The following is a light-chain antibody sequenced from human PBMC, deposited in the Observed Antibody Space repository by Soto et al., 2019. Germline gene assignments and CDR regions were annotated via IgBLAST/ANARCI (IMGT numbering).Light chain of an antibody. CDR2: AAS. V-gene: IGKV1D-8*01. J-gene: IGKJ1*01. CDR3: PHYYSFPRT. CDR1: PGISSY. Sequence: VIWMTQSPSLLSASTGDRVTISCRMSPGISSYLAWYQQKPGKAPELLIYAASTLQSGVPSRFSGSGSGTDFTLTISCLQSEDFATDYWPHYYSFPRTCGQGTKVEIK.